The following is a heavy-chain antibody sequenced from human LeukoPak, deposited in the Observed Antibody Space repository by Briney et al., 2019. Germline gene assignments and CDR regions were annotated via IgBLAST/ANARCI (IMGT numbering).Heavy chain of an antibody. CDR1: GGSFSGYH. V-gene: IGHV4-34*01. D-gene: IGHD4-17*01. CDR2: INHSGST. CDR3: ARGNTKTTVTIYFWFDP. J-gene: IGHJ5*02. Sequence: SETLSLTCAVYGGSFSGYHWSWIRQPPGRGLEWIGEINHSGSTNYNPSLKSRVTISVDTSKNQFSLKLSSVTAADTAVYYCARGNTKTTVTIYFWFDPWGQGTLVTVSS.